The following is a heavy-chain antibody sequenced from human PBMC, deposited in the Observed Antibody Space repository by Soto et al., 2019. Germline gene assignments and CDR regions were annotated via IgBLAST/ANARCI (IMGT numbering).Heavy chain of an antibody. CDR1: GFTFTDYY. D-gene: IGHD1-26*01. V-gene: IGHV3-11*06. CDR2: ISVASTYT. Sequence: GGSLRLSCAASGFTFTDYYVSLLRQAPGKGLEWLAYISVASTYTNYADSVKGRFTISRDNTKRSVYLQMNSLRDEDTAVYYCARDLEVAANLYFFDHWGQLALVTVSS. J-gene: IGHJ4*02. CDR3: ARDLEVAANLYFFDH.